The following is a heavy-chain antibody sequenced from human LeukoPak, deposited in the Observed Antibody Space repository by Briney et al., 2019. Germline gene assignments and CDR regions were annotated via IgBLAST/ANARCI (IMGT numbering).Heavy chain of an antibody. CDR1: GYTFTGYY. V-gene: IGHV1-2*02. D-gene: IGHD4-23*01. CDR2: INPNSGGT. Sequence: GASVKVSCKASGYTFTGYYMHWVRQAPGQGLEWMGWINPNSGGTNYAQKFQGRVTMTRDTSISTAYMELSRLRSDDTAVYYCARDRRLRWSNYYYYMDVWGKGTTVTVSS. J-gene: IGHJ6*03. CDR3: ARDRRLRWSNYYYYMDV.